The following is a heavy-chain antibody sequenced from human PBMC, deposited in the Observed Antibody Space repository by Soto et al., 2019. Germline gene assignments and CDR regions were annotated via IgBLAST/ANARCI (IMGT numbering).Heavy chain of an antibody. J-gene: IGHJ6*02. CDR3: ARDRVYDFWSGTNYYGMDV. V-gene: IGHV3-21*01. CDR2: ISSSSSYI. D-gene: IGHD3-3*01. CDR1: GFTFSSYS. Sequence: EVQLVESGGGLVKPGGSLRLSCAASGFTFSSYSMNWVRQAPGKGLEWVSSISSSSSYIYYADSVKGRFTISRDNAKNSLYLQMNSLRAEDTAVYYCARDRVYDFWSGTNYYGMDVWDQGTTVTVSS.